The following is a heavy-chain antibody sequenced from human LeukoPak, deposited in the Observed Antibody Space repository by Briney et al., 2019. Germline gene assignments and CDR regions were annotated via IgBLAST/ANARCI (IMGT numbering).Heavy chain of an antibody. J-gene: IGHJ4*02. CDR3: ASSGDDSGGYGIDY. V-gene: IGHV1-2*02. Sequence: ASVKVSCKASGYTFTAYYIHWVRQAPGQGLEWMGWINPNSGVTTYAQKFQGRVTVTRDTSSSTAYMDLRRLRPDDTAVYYCASSGDDSGGYGIDYWGQGTLVTVSS. CDR2: INPNSGVT. D-gene: IGHD3-22*01. CDR1: GYTFTAYY.